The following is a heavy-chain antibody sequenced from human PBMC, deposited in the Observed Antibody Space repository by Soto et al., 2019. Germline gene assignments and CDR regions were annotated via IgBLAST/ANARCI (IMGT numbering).Heavy chain of an antibody. V-gene: IGHV4-39*01. CDR2: IYYSGST. Sequence: PSETLSLTCTVSGGSISSSSYYWGWIRQPPGKGLEWIGYIYYSGSTNYNPSLKSRVIISVDTSKNQFSLKLTSVTAADMAVYYCARAPIQGHQVEGQAPSSQTLDYWGQGTQVTVSS. D-gene: IGHD6-6*01. CDR3: ARAPIQGHQVEGQAPSSQTLDY. J-gene: IGHJ4*02. CDR1: GGSISSSSYY.